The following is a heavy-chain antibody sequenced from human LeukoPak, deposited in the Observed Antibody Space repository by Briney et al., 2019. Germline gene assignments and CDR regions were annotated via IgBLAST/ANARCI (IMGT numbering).Heavy chain of an antibody. J-gene: IGHJ4*02. CDR2: INPNSGGT. CDR3: AINSLDYCDLTYGLIDY. CDR1: AYTFTVYY. V-gene: IGHV1-2*02. D-gene: IGHD4-17*01. Sequence: ASVTVSFTSSAYTFTVYYMHWMRQAHGQGLELMGWINPNSGGTNYSQKFQGRVTMIRDTSISTAYMELSRLRSDDTAVYYCAINSLDYCDLTYGLIDYWGQGTLVSVSS.